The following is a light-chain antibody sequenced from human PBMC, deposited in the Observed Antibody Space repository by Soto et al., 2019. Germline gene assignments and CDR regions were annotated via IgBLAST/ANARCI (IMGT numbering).Light chain of an antibody. V-gene: IGKV3-20*01. CDR2: GAS. CDR3: QQGKSFPLT. J-gene: IGKJ4*01. Sequence: EIVLTQSPGTLSLSPGERATLSCRASQSVRSDYLAWYQQKPGQAPRLHIYGASTRATGIPDRFSGSASGTDFTLTISSLQPEDVATYYCQQGKSFPLTFGGGTKVDIK. CDR1: QSVRSDY.